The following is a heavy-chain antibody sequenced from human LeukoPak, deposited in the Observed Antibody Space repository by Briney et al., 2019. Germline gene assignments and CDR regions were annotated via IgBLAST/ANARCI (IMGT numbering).Heavy chain of an antibody. CDR3: AKGSIVVVTAPEYYFDY. J-gene: IGHJ4*02. Sequence: PGGSLRLFCAASGFTFSSYAMSWVRQAPGKGLEWVSAISGSGGSTYYADSVKGRFTISRDNSKNTLYLQMNSLRAEDTAVYYCAKGSIVVVTAPEYYFDYWGQGTLVTVSS. V-gene: IGHV3-23*01. CDR1: GFTFSSYA. CDR2: ISGSGGST. D-gene: IGHD2-21*02.